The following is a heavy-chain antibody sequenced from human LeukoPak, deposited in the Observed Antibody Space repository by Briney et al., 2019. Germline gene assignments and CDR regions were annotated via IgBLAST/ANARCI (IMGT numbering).Heavy chain of an antibody. J-gene: IGHJ5*02. D-gene: IGHD6-19*01. CDR2: IHYSGSS. Sequence: PSETLSLTCTVSGGSISGYYWSWIRQPPGQGLEWIGYIHYSGSSNYNPSLKSRVTISLDMSKNQFSLKLNSVTAADTAVYYCAREGQWLPYWFDPWRQGTLVTVSS. CDR3: AREGQWLPYWFDP. V-gene: IGHV4-59*01. CDR1: GGSISGYY.